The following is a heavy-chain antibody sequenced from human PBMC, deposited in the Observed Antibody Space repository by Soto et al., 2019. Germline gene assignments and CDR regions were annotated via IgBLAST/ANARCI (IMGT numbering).Heavy chain of an antibody. J-gene: IGHJ6*02. CDR1: GGPISAYY. CDR2: VNDRWGS. Sequence: PSETLSLTCTLSGGPISAYYWAWIRLPPGKGLEWIGYVNDRWGSHNNPSLKSRVAISLDTAKSQSSLKMTSVTATDPVVYYCVRQGYGALHGLVDVSTQGSTVT. D-gene: IGHD1-26*01. CDR3: VRQGYGALHGLVDV. V-gene: IGHV4-59*08.